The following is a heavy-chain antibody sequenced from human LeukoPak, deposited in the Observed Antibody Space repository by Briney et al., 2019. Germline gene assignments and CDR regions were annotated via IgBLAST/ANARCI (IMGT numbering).Heavy chain of an antibody. D-gene: IGHD4-11*01. CDR1: GFTFRKYA. J-gene: IGHJ4*02. V-gene: IGHV3-23*01. CDR2: ISSSGGST. CDR3: AKARPTVTTGLIDY. Sequence: PGGSLRLSCAASGFTFRKYAMSWVRQVPEKGLEWVSGISSSGGSTYYADSVKGRFTISRDNSKNTLYLQMNSLRAEDTAVYYCAKARPTVTTGLIDYWGQGTLVTVSS.